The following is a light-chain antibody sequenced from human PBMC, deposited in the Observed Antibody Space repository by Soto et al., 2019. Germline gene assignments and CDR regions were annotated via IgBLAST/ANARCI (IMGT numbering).Light chain of an antibody. V-gene: IGKV1D-12*01. CDR2: SAS. Sequence: DFPVTQSASSVSGSVGDRGTRTCRAGQDIGSWFTWYQHKPGKAPKLLISSASNLQRGVPSRFSGSGSGTEFTLTIISLQPEDFATYYCQQSNSLPLTFGEGTKVDIK. CDR3: QQSNSLPLT. CDR1: QDIGSW. J-gene: IGKJ4*01.